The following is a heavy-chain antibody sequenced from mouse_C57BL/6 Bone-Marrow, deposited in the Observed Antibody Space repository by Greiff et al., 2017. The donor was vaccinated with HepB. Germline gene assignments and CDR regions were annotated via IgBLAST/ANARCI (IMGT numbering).Heavy chain of an antibody. CDR3: ARESDYGGWYFDF. Sequence: EVQLQEPGGGLVKPGGSLKLSCAASGFTFSSYAMSWVRQTPEKRLEWVATISDGGSYTYYPDNVKGRFTISRDKAKNNLYLQMSHLKSEDTAMYYCARESDYGGWYFDFWGTGTTVTVSS. D-gene: IGHD1-1*01. V-gene: IGHV5-4*01. CDR1: GFTFSSYA. J-gene: IGHJ1*03. CDR2: ISDGGSYT.